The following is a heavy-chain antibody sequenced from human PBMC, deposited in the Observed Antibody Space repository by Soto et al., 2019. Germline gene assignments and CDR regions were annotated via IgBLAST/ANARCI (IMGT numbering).Heavy chain of an antibody. CDR2: IYISGST. D-gene: IGHD6-19*01. J-gene: IGHJ5*02. CDR3: AREAIAVAGPVWFDP. CDR1: GGSISSYY. Sequence: SETLSLTCTVSGGSISSYYWSWIRQPAGKGLEWIGRIYISGSTNYNPSLKSRVTMSVDTSKNQFSLKLSSVTAADTAVYYCAREAIAVAGPVWFDPWGQGTLVTVSS. V-gene: IGHV4-4*07.